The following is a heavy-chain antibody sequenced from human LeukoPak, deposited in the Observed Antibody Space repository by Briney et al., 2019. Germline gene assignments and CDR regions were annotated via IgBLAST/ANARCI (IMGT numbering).Heavy chain of an antibody. CDR1: GFTFSSYG. D-gene: IGHD3-3*01. J-gene: IGHJ6*03. V-gene: IGHV3-30*02. CDR3: AKGVTDLNYDFWSGYYTLMDV. CDR2: IRYDGSNK. Sequence: GGSLRLSCAASGFTFSSYGMHWVRQAPGKGLEWVAFIRYDGSNKYYADSVKGRFTISRDNSKNTLYLQMNSLRAEDTAVYYCAKGVTDLNYDFWSGYYTLMDVWGKGTTVTVSS.